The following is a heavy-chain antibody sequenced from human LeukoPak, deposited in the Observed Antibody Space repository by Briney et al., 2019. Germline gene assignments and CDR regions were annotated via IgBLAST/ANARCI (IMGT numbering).Heavy chain of an antibody. CDR1: GGSISSGG. D-gene: IGHD2-2*01. CDR3: AKGPLRGTAAAIDY. Sequence: LSLTCTVSGGSISSGGYYWSWVRQAPGKGLEWVAVISYDGRNIHYPDSVKGRFTISRDISTDTLWLQMDSLRTEDTAVYYCAKGPLRGTAAAIDYWGQGTLVTVSS. V-gene: IGHV3-30*18. CDR2: ISYDGRNI. J-gene: IGHJ4*02.